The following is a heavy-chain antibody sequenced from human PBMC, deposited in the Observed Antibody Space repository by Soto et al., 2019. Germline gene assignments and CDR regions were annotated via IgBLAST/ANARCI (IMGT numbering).Heavy chain of an antibody. CDR1: GFTFSSYW. V-gene: IGHV3-7*01. CDR3: ARDGQKWLAYYYYGMDV. J-gene: IGHJ6*02. D-gene: IGHD6-19*01. Sequence: PGGSLRLSCAASGFTFSSYWMSWVRQAPGKGLEWVANIKQDGSEKYYVDSVKGRFTISRDNAKNSLYLQMNSLRAEDTAVYYCARDGQKWLAYYYYGMDVWGQGTTVTVSS. CDR2: IKQDGSEK.